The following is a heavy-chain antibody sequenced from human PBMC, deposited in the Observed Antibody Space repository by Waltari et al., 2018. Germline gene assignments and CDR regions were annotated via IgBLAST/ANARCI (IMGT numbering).Heavy chain of an antibody. D-gene: IGHD6-13*01. V-gene: IGHV3-74*03. J-gene: IGHJ4*02. CDR2: INSDGSSR. CDR3: VLPDRSSWAHFDY. Sequence: EVQLVESGGGLVQPGGSVRLSCAASGLTFSSYWMHWVRQAPGKGLVWVSRINSDGSSRTYADLVKGRFSMSRDKAKNTLYLQMDSLRAEDTAVYYCVLPDRSSWAHFDYWGQGTLVTVST. CDR1: GLTFSSYW.